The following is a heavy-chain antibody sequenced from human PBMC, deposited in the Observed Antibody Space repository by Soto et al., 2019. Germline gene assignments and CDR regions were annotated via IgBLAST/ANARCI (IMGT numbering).Heavy chain of an antibody. CDR3: ARDLLAPYCSSTSYYYYYYGMDV. V-gene: IGHV1-2*04. CDR1: GYTFTGYY. J-gene: IGHJ6*02. CDR2: INPNSGGT. D-gene: IGHD2-2*01. Sequence: ASVKVSCKASGYTFTGYYMHWVRQAPGQGLEWMGWINPNSGGTNYAQKFQGWVTMTRDTSISTAYMELSRLRSDDTAVYYCARDLLAPYCSSTSYYYYYYGMDVWGQGTTVTVSS.